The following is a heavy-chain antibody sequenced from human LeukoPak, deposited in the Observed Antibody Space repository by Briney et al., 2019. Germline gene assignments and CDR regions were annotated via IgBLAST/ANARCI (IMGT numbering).Heavy chain of an antibody. D-gene: IGHD7-27*01. V-gene: IGHV3-23*01. J-gene: IGHJ3*02. CDR2: ISGSGGST. CDR3: AKDLWGSHAFDI. Sequence: GGSLRHSCAASGFTFSSYAMSWVRQAPGKGLEWVSAISGSGGSTYYADSVKGRFTISRDNSKNTLYLQMNSLRAEDTAVYYCAKDLWGSHAFDIWGQGTMVTVSS. CDR1: GFTFSSYA.